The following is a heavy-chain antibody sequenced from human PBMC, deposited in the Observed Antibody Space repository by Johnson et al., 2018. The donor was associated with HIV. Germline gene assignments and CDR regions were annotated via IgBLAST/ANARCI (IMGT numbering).Heavy chain of an antibody. CDR3: TTDYHVVFGAFDI. D-gene: IGHD1-14*01. J-gene: IGHJ3*02. CDR2: IQNDGTNK. Sequence: QVQLVESGGGVVQPGESLTLSCAASGFTFSNYGVHWVRQAPGKGLEWVAFIQNDGTNKYYADFVKGRFTISRDNSRNTVYLQMSNLRTEETAVYCGTTDYHVVFGAFDIWGQGTMVTVSS. CDR1: GFTFSNYG. V-gene: IGHV3-30*02.